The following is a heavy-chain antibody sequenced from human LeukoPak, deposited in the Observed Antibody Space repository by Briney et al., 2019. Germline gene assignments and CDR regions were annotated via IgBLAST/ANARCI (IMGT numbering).Heavy chain of an antibody. CDR3: ANSIRGRYENFDY. CDR1: GFTFSSYG. Sequence: GGSLRLSCAASGFTFSSYGMHWVRQAPGKGLEWVAFIRYDGSNKYYADSVKGRYTISRDNSKNTLYLQMNSLRAEDTAVYYCANSIRGRYENFDYWGQGTLVTVSS. CDR2: IRYDGSNK. J-gene: IGHJ4*02. V-gene: IGHV3-30*02. D-gene: IGHD1-26*01.